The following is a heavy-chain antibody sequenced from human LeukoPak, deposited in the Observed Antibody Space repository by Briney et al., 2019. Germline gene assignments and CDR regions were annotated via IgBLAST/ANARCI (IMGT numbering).Heavy chain of an antibody. CDR3: ARGYSGYEFGY. V-gene: IGHV3-7*04. CDR1: GFTFSTSW. D-gene: IGHD5-12*01. Sequence: SGGSLRLSCAAYGFTFSTSWMNWVRQAPGKGLEWVANIKEDGSEEYYVDSVKGRFTISRDNARKSLYLQMNSLRVEDTAVYYCARGYSGYEFGYWGQGTLVTVSS. J-gene: IGHJ4*02. CDR2: IKEDGSEE.